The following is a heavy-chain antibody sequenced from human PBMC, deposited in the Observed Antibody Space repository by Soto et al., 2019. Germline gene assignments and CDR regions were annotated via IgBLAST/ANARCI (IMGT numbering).Heavy chain of an antibody. CDR3: ARGYDILTGIDY. V-gene: IGHV4-4*02. CDR1: GGSISSSNW. Sequence: QVQLQESGPGLVKPSGTLSLTCAVSGGSISSSNWWSWVRQPPGKGLEWIGEIYHSGSTNYNPSLRSRVTISGDKSTTQFSLKLSSVTAADTAVYYCARGYDILTGIDYWGQGTLVTVSS. J-gene: IGHJ4*02. CDR2: IYHSGST. D-gene: IGHD3-9*01.